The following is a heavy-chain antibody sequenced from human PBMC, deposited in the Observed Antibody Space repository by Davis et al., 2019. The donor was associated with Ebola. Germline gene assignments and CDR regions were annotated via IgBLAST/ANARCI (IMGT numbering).Heavy chain of an antibody. J-gene: IGHJ4*02. D-gene: IGHD3-9*01. Sequence: PGGSLRLSCAASGFSVSKTYLSWVRQAPGKGLEWVSTISDSDTGHTHYADSVRGRFTISRDDSKNMVFLQMNSLRAEDTAVYYCTTRLVNHFDHWGQGTLVTVSS. CDR2: ISDSDTGHT. CDR1: GFSVSKTY. V-gene: IGHV3-23*01. CDR3: TTRLVNHFDH.